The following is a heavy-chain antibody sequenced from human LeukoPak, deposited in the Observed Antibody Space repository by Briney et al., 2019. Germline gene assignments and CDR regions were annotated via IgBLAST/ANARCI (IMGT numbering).Heavy chain of an antibody. CDR2: IIPILGIA. V-gene: IGHV1-69*04. D-gene: IGHD1-14*01. CDR3: ARDPRGGPDNYFGY. Sequence: ASVKVSCKASGGTFSSYAISWVRQAPGQGLEWMGRIIPILGIANYAQKFQGRVTITADKSTSTAYMELSSLRSEDTAVYYCARDPRGGPDNYFGYWGQGTLVTVSS. J-gene: IGHJ4*02. CDR1: GGTFSSYA.